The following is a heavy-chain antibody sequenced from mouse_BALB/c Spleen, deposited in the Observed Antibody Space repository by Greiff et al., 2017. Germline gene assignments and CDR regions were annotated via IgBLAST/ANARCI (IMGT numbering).Heavy chain of an antibody. J-gene: IGHJ3*01. D-gene: IGHD2-14*01. CDR1: GYTFSSYW. CDR3: ARGRYSAY. CDR2: IVPGSGST. Sequence: VQLQESGAELVKPGASVKISCKATGYTFSSYWIEWVKQRPGHGLEWIGEIVPGSGSTNYNEKFKGKATFTADTSSNTAYMQLSSLTSEDSAVYYCARGRYSAYWGQGTLVTVSA. V-gene: IGHV1-9*01.